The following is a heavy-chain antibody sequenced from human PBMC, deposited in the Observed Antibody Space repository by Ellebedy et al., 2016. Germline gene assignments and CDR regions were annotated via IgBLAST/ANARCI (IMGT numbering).Heavy chain of an antibody. CDR2: ISPYNDNT. J-gene: IGHJ4*02. D-gene: IGHD3-16*01. CDR3: ARTIGYAGNPCDY. Sequence: ASVKVSXXASGYTFTSYGITWVRQAPGQGLEWMGWISPYNDNTKYVQNLQGRVTMTTDTSTSTAYMELRSLRSDDTAVYYCARTIGYAGNPCDYWGQGTLVTVSS. CDR1: GYTFTSYG. V-gene: IGHV1-18*01.